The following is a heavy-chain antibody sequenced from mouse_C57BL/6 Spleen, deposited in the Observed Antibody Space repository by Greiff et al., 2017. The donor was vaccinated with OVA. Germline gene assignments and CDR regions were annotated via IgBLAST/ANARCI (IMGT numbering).Heavy chain of an antibody. J-gene: IGHJ1*03. CDR1: GYTFTSYW. V-gene: IGHV1-50*01. CDR3: ARGGYSNYGYFDV. CDR2: IDPSDSYT. Sequence: VKLQQPGAELVKPGASVKLSCKASGYTFTSYWMQWVKQRPGQGLEWIGEIDPSDSYTNYNQKFKGKATLTVDTSSSTAYMQLSSLTSEDSADYDGARGGYSNYGYFDVWGTGTTVTVSS. D-gene: IGHD2-5*01.